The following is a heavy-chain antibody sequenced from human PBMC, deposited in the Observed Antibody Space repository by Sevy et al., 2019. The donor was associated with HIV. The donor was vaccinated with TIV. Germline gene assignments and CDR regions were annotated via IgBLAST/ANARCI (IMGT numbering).Heavy chain of an antibody. D-gene: IGHD2-15*01. Sequence: GGSLRLSCEVSGFTFSNYWMTWVRQAPGKGLEWVANIKEDGSEKYYGNSLKGRSSFSRDNAKNSLYLQMDSLRAEDTAVYYCVRDGLASATDFDYWGQGTLVTVSS. V-gene: IGHV3-7*01. CDR3: VRDGLASATDFDY. J-gene: IGHJ4*02. CDR2: IKEDGSEK. CDR1: GFTFSNYW.